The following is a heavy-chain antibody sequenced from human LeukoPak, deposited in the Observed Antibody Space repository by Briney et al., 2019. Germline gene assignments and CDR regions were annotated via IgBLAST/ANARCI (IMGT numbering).Heavy chain of an antibody. CDR2: ISISSSTM. V-gene: IGHV3-48*02. J-gene: IGHJ4*02. CDR3: ARAILPDGSGSCYFDY. D-gene: IGHD3-10*01. CDR1: GFTFSSYS. Sequence: GRSLRLSCAASGFTFSSYSMNWVRQAPGKGLEWVSYISISSSTMYYADSVKGRFTISRDNAKNSLYLQMNSLRDEDTAVYYCARAILPDGSGSCYFDYWGQGTLVTVSS.